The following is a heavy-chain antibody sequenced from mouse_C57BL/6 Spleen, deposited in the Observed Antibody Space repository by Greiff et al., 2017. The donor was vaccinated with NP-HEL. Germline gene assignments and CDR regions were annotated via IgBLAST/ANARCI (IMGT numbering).Heavy chain of an antibody. Sequence: VQLQQPGAELVKPGASVKLSCKASGYTFTSYWMQWVKQRPGQGLEWIGEIDPSDSYTNHNQKFKGKATLTVDTSSSTAYMQLSSLTSEDSAVYYCARFYYGSSYDAMDYWGQGTSVTVSS. J-gene: IGHJ4*01. V-gene: IGHV1-50*01. CDR2: IDPSDSYT. D-gene: IGHD1-1*01. CDR3: ARFYYGSSYDAMDY. CDR1: GYTFTSYW.